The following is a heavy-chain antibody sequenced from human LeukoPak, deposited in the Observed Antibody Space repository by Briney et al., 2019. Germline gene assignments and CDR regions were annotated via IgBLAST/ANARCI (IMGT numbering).Heavy chain of an antibody. V-gene: IGHV3-53*01. D-gene: IGHD5-24*01. CDR3: ATGGRSGMAFDF. J-gene: IGHJ4*02. CDR1: GLIATSNY. CDR2: IYGGGNT. Sequence: PGGSLTLSCSFSGLIATSNYMAWVRQAPGKGLQWIPFIYGGGNTLYADSVMGRFSISRDNSKSTLYLQMSSLRVEDTAVYYCATGGRSGMAFDFWGQGTLVTVSS.